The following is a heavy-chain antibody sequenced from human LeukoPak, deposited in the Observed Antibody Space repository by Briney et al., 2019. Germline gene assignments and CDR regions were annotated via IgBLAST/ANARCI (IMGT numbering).Heavy chain of an antibody. D-gene: IGHD6-13*01. CDR1: GFTVNSNY. CDR3: ARDTVAAAGTDC. CDR2: IYSGGST. Sequence: GGSLRLSCAASGFTVNSNYMTWVRQAPGKGLEWVSVIYSGGSTNYADSVKGRFTISRDNSKNTLYLQMNSLRADDTAVYYCARDTVAAAGTDCWGEATLVTVS. J-gene: IGHJ4*02. V-gene: IGHV3-53*01.